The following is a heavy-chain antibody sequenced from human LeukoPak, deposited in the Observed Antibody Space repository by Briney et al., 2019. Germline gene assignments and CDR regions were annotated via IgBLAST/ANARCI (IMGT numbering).Heavy chain of an antibody. CDR1: GGSISSYY. J-gene: IGHJ6*03. D-gene: IGHD2-21*01. CDR3: ARLPLFHYMDV. Sequence: PSETLSLTCTVSGGSISSYYWSWIRQPPGKGLEWIGYIYYTGSTNYNPSLKSRVTTSLDTSKNQFSLKLSSVTAADTAMYYCARLPLFHYMDVWGKGTTVTVSS. CDR2: IYYTGST. V-gene: IGHV4-59*08.